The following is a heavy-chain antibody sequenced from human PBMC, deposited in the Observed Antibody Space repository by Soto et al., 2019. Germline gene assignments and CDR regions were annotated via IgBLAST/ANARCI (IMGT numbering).Heavy chain of an antibody. D-gene: IGHD2-2*01. CDR3: TKDSHWAIISPTHDY. J-gene: IGHJ4*02. V-gene: IGHV3-23*01. Sequence: VHLWESGGGLVQPGESLRLFCAASGFTFSSSAMSWVRQAPGKGLEWVSTFRESGGTTHYADPVKGGFTMGRDIYRNMLFLQMNSLRAEDTAIYYCTKDSHWAIISPTHDYWGQGTLVTVSS. CDR2: FRESGGTT. CDR1: GFTFSSSA.